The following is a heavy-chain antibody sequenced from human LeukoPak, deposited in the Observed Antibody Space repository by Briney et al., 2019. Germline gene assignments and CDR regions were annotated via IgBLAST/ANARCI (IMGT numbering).Heavy chain of an antibody. CDR2: ISGSGGST. CDR1: GFTFSSYA. D-gene: IGHD2-2*01. CDR3: TKVRSGSSNWALRIFDN. V-gene: IGHV3-23*01. J-gene: IGHJ4*02. Sequence: GGSLRLSCAASGFTFSSYAMHWVRQAPGKGLEWVSAISGSGGSTYYAESMKGRFTISRDNSKSTLYLEMNSLRVEDTAVYYCTKVRSGSSNWALRIFDNWGQGALVTVSS.